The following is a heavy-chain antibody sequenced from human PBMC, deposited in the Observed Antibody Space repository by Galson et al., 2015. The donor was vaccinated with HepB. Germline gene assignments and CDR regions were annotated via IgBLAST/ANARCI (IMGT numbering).Heavy chain of an antibody. CDR2: ISGSGGST. V-gene: IGHV3-23*01. D-gene: IGHD6-19*01. CDR3: AKDLGYSSGGILDY. CDR1: GFTFSSYA. Sequence: SLRLSCAASGFTFSSYAMSWVRQAPGKGLEWVSAISGSGGSTYYADSVKGRFTISRDNSKNTLYLQMNSLRAEDTAVYYCAKDLGYSSGGILDYWGQGTLVTVSS. J-gene: IGHJ4*02.